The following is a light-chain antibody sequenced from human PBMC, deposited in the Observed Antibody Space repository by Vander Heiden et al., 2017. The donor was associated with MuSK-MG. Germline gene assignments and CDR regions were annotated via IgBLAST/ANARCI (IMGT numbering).Light chain of an antibody. V-gene: IGLV3-21*01. Sequence: SYVLTQPPSVSVAPGKTAGITWGGNNIGSKSVHWYQQKPGQAPVVVIYYDSDRPSGIPERFSGSNSGNTATLSISRVEAGDEADYYCQVWDSSSNHVVFGGGTKLTVL. CDR2: YDS. CDR3: QVWDSSSNHVV. J-gene: IGLJ2*01. CDR1: NIGSKS.